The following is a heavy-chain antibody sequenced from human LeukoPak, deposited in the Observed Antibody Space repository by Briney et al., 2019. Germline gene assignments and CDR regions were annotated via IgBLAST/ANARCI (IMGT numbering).Heavy chain of an antibody. CDR1: GTSIKTYY. J-gene: IGHJ6*03. CDR2: IFDRGTT. D-gene: IGHD3-10*01. Sequence: PSETLSLTCNVSGTSIKTYYWSWIRQPPGKGLEWIGYIFDRGTTNYNPSLESRVTISAETSKNQVSLKVKSVTATDTAVYYCARGGRSRGSMSFYYMDVWGKGATVTVSS. V-gene: IGHV4-59*01. CDR3: ARGGRSRGSMSFYYMDV.